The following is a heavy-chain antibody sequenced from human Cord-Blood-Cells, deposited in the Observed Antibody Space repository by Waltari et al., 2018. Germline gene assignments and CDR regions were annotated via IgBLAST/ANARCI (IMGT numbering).Heavy chain of an antibody. CDR2: IIPIFGTA. V-gene: IGHV1-69*01. J-gene: IGHJ4*02. Sequence: QVQLVQSGAEVKKPGSSVKVSCKASGGTFSSYATRWLRRASGQGLEWMGGIIPIFGTANYAQKFQGRVTITADESTSTAYMELSSLRSEDTAVYYCARKYYYDSSGYYLNVWGQGTLVTVSS. D-gene: IGHD3-22*01. CDR1: GGTFSSYA. CDR3: ARKYYYDSSGYYLNV.